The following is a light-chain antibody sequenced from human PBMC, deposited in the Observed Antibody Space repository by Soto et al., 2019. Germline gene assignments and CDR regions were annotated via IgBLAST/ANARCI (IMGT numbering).Light chain of an antibody. CDR3: QQYNSYSPT. CDR2: KAS. V-gene: IGKV1-5*03. J-gene: IGKJ1*01. Sequence: DIPMTQSPFPLSGSVGDRVTITCPASQTISSWLAWYQQKPGKAPKLLIYKASTLKSGVPSRFSGSGSGTEFTLTISSLQPDDSATYYCQQYNSYSPTFGQGTKVDIK. CDR1: QTISSW.